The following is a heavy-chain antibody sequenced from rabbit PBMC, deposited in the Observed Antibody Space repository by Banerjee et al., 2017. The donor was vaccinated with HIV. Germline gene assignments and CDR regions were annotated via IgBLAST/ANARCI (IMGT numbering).Heavy chain of an antibody. CDR1: GFTLSGYW. Sequence: QEQLEESGGDLVKPEGSLTLTCTASGFTLSGYWMSWVRQAPGKGLEWIGCIATGSGNTYYASWAKGRFTISKTSSTTVTLQMTSLTAADTATYFCARDLAGVTGWNFNLWGQGTLVTVS. J-gene: IGHJ4*01. D-gene: IGHD4-1*01. CDR3: ARDLAGVTGWNFNL. CDR2: IATGSGNT. V-gene: IGHV1S45*01.